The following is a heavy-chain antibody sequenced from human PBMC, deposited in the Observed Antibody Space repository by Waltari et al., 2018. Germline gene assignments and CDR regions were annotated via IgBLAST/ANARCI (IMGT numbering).Heavy chain of an antibody. J-gene: IGHJ6*02. Sequence: EVQLLESGGGLVQPGGSLGLSCVASGSTFSTYAMTWVRQAPGKGLEWVSSISGDRVSKYYADSVRGRFTIYRDNSKNTVYLQMYSLRAEDRAVYYCAKGHSGSPTIFGVVYYGMDVWGQGTTVTVSS. V-gene: IGHV3-23*01. CDR2: ISGDRVSK. CDR3: AKGHSGSPTIFGVVYYGMDV. CDR1: GSTFSTYA. D-gene: IGHD3-3*01.